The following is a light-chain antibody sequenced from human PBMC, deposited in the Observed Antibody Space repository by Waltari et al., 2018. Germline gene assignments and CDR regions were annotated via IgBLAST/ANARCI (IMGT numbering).Light chain of an antibody. CDR2: DVT. CDR1: SSDVGGYNY. V-gene: IGLV2-11*01. J-gene: IGLJ3*02. CDR3: CSYAGTYSLV. Sequence: QSALTQPRSVSGSPGQSVTISCTGTSSDVGGYNYVSWYQQHPAKAPKLMIYDVTKRPSGVPDRFSGSKSGNPASLTISGLQAEDEADYYCCSYAGTYSLVFGGGTKLTVL.